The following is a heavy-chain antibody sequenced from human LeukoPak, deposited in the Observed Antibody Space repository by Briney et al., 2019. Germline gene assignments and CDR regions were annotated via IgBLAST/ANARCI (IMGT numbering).Heavy chain of an antibody. D-gene: IGHD1-1*01. J-gene: IGHJ4*02. Sequence: PGGSLRLSCAASGFTFSSYWMSWVRQAPGNGLEWVGNINQDGSEKYYVDSVKGRFTISRDNAKNSLYLQMNRLRAEDTAVYYCATSTAGLDYWGQGALVTVSS. CDR3: ATSTAGLDY. V-gene: IGHV3-7*01. CDR1: GFTFSSYW. CDR2: INQDGSEK.